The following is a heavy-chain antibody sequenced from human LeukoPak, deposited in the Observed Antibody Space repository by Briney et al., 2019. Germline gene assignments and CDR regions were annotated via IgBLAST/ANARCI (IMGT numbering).Heavy chain of an antibody. Sequence: GESLKISCKGSGYSFTSYWIGWVRHMPGKGLEWMGIIYPGDSDTRYSPSFQGQVTISADKSISTASLQWNSLKASDTAMYYCARCYYDSSGYYYGGLGAFDIWGQGTMVTVSS. J-gene: IGHJ3*02. V-gene: IGHV5-51*01. CDR3: ARCYYDSSGYYYGGLGAFDI. CDR2: IYPGDSDT. D-gene: IGHD3-22*01. CDR1: GYSFTSYW.